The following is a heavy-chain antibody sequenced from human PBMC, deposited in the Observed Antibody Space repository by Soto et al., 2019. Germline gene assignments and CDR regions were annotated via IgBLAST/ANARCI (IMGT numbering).Heavy chain of an antibody. Sequence: GGSLRLSCAASGITFSTHGMHWVRQAPGKGLEWVAVISYDGNNKYYADSVKGRFTISRDNSKNTLYLQMNSLRIEDTAVYHCAKDSSYEDTSAYYAHYYYHGMDVWGQGTTVTVSS. CDR2: ISYDGNNK. CDR1: GITFSTHG. D-gene: IGHD3-22*01. V-gene: IGHV3-30*18. CDR3: AKDSSYEDTSAYYAHYYYHGMDV. J-gene: IGHJ6*02.